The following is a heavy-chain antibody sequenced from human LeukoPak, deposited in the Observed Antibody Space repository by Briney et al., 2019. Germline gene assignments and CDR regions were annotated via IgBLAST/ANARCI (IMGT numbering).Heavy chain of an antibody. D-gene: IGHD2-8*01. Sequence: PGGSLRLSCAASGFTFSSYSMNWVRQAPGKGLEWVSYISSSSSTIYYADSVKGRFTTSRDNAKNSLYLQMNSLRAEDTAVYYCARDYCTNGVCYKAFDIWGQGTMVTVSS. CDR2: ISSSSSTI. V-gene: IGHV3-48*01. CDR1: GFTFSSYS. CDR3: ARDYCTNGVCYKAFDI. J-gene: IGHJ3*02.